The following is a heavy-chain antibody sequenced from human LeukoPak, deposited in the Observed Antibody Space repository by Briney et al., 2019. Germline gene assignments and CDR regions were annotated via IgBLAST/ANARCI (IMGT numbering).Heavy chain of an antibody. CDR2: ISGSGGST. Sequence: GGSLRLSCAASGFTFSSYAMSWVRQAPGKGLEWVSAISGSGGSTYYADSVKGRFTISRDNSKNALYLQMNSLRAEDTAVYYCAKGVGFLEWLLKHWGQGTLVTVSS. D-gene: IGHD3-3*02. CDR1: GFTFSSYA. V-gene: IGHV3-23*01. J-gene: IGHJ1*01. CDR3: AKGVGFLEWLLKH.